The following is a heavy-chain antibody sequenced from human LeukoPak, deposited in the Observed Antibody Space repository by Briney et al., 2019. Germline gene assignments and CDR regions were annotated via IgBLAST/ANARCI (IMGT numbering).Heavy chain of an antibody. D-gene: IGHD2-2*01. J-gene: IGHJ6*02. Sequence: GESLKISCKGSGYSFTSYWIGWVRQMPGKGPEWMGIIYPGDSDTRYSPSFQGQVTISADKSISTAYLQWSSLKASDTAMYYCATSLRVDYYGMDVWGQGTTVTVSS. CDR2: IYPGDSDT. V-gene: IGHV5-51*01. CDR3: ATSLRVDYYGMDV. CDR1: GYSFTSYW.